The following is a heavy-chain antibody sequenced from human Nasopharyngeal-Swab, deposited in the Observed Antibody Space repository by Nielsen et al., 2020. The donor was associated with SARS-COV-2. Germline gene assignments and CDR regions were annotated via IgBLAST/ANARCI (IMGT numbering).Heavy chain of an antibody. V-gene: IGHV3-7*01. Sequence: GESLKISCAASGFTFGASWMTWVRQHPEKGLEWVANINRDGTEKHYIDSVKGRFTISRDNAKNSLYLQMNSLRAEDTAVYYCARDGDPYYYDSSGYLDYWGQGTLVTVSS. D-gene: IGHD3-22*01. J-gene: IGHJ4*02. CDR2: INRDGTEK. CDR3: ARDGDPYYYDSSGYLDY. CDR1: GFTFGASW.